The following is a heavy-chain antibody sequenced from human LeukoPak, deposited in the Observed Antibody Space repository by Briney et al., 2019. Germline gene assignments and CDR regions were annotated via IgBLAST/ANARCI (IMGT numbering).Heavy chain of an antibody. Sequence: SETLSLTCAVYGGSFSGYYWSWIRQPPGKGLEWIGEINHSGSTNYNPSLKSRVTISVDTSKNQFPLKLSSVTAADTAVYYCARVHYDFWSGYSAFDYWGQGTLVTVSS. CDR3: ARVHYDFWSGYSAFDY. V-gene: IGHV4-34*01. J-gene: IGHJ4*02. D-gene: IGHD3-3*01. CDR1: GGSFSGYY. CDR2: INHSGST.